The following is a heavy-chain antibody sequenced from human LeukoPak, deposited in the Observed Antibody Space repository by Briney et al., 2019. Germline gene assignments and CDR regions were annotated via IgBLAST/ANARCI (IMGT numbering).Heavy chain of an antibody. Sequence: SETLSLTCTVSGGSISSYYWSWIRQPPGKGLEWIGYIYYSGSTNYNPSLKSRVTISVDTSKNQFSLKLSSVTAADTAVYYCARDQTYYDFWSGYYGSDPWGQGTLVTVSS. V-gene: IGHV4-59*01. CDR3: ARDQTYYDFWSGYYGSDP. J-gene: IGHJ5*02. CDR2: IYYSGST. D-gene: IGHD3-3*01. CDR1: GGSISSYY.